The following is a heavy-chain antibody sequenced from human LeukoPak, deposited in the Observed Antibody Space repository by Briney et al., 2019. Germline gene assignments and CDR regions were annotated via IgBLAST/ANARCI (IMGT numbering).Heavy chain of an antibody. Sequence: ASVKVSCKASGYTFTCYYMHWVRQAPGQGLEWMGWINPNSGGTNYAQKFQGRVTMTRDTSISTAYMELSRLRSDDTAVYYCARPAYYDSSGFDFDYWGQGTLVTVSS. CDR2: INPNSGGT. J-gene: IGHJ4*02. D-gene: IGHD3-22*01. CDR3: ARPAYYDSSGFDFDY. CDR1: GYTFTCYY. V-gene: IGHV1-2*02.